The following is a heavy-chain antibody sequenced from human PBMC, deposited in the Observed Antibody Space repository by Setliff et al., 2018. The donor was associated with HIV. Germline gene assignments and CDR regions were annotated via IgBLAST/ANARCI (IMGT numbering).Heavy chain of an antibody. CDR3: ARHFPSISLFVRDPGPFDR. J-gene: IGHJ4*02. D-gene: IGHD3-10*01. Sequence: SETLSLTCTVSGGSISSSSYYWGWIRQPPGKGREWIGSIFNDGRTYYNPSLKSRFTIPMDTATNQFSLKLTSVTAADTAVYFFARHFPSISLFVRDPGPFDRWGQGALVTVSS. V-gene: IGHV4-39*01. CDR2: IFNDGRT. CDR1: GGSISSSSYY.